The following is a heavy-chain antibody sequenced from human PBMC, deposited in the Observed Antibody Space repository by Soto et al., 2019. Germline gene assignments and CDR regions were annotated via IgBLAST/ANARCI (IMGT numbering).Heavy chain of an antibody. CDR2: INAGNGNT. CDR3: ASATRIGPRSPFDY. Sequence: ASVKVSCKASGYTFTSYAMHWVRQAPGQRLEWMGWINAGNGNTKYSQKFQGRVTITADESASTAYMELSSLRSEDTAVYYCASATRIGPRSPFDYWGQGTLVTVSS. CDR1: GYTFTSYA. J-gene: IGHJ4*02. D-gene: IGHD1-1*01. V-gene: IGHV1-3*01.